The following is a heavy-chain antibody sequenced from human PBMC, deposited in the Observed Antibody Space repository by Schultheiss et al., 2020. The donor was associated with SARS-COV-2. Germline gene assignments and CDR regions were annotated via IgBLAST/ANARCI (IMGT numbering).Heavy chain of an antibody. D-gene: IGHD2-15*01. J-gene: IGHJ4*02. V-gene: IGHV4-61*01. Sequence: SETLSLTCAVSGGSVSSGSYYWSWIRQSPGKGLEWIGYIYYSGSTNYNPSLKSRVTISVDTSKNQFSLKLSSVTAADTAVYYCARGYCSGGSCFHFDYWGQGTLVTVSS. CDR1: GGSVSSGSYY. CDR3: ARGYCSGGSCFHFDY. CDR2: IYYSGST.